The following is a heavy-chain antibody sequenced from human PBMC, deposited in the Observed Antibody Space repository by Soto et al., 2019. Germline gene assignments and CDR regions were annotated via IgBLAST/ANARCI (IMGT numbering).Heavy chain of an antibody. CDR3: AKDISTRRYSYGSSDY. CDR1: GFTFGDYA. CDR2: IGWNNGSI. Sequence: PRLSCAASGFTFGDYAMHWGRQAPGEGLGWVSGIGWNNGSIGYADYVKGRFNISRDNAKNSLYLQMNSLRAQDTDLYYCAKDISTRRYSYGSSDYRGQGTLATVSS. J-gene: IGHJ4*02. V-gene: IGHV3-9*01. D-gene: IGHD5-18*01.